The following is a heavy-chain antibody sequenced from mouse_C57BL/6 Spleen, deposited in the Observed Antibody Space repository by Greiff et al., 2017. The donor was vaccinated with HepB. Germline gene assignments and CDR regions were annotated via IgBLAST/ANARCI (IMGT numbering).Heavy chain of an antibody. Sequence: EVQVVESGGGLVKPGGSLKLSCAASGFTFSDYGMHWVRQAPEKGLEWVAYISSGSSTIYYADTVKGRFTISRDNAKNTLFLQMTSLRSEDTAMYYCARPGDYDVLYYYAMDYWGQGTSVTVSS. D-gene: IGHD2-4*01. CDR1: GFTFSDYG. J-gene: IGHJ4*01. CDR2: ISSGSSTI. V-gene: IGHV5-17*01. CDR3: ARPGDYDVLYYYAMDY.